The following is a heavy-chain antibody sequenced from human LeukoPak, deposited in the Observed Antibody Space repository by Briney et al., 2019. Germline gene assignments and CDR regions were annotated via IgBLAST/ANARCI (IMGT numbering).Heavy chain of an antibody. CDR1: GGSISSGGYY. V-gene: IGHV4-31*03. J-gene: IGHJ5*02. CDR2: IYYSGST. Sequence: SQTLSLTCTVSGGSISSGGYYWSWIRQHPGKGLEWIGYIYYSGSTYYNPSLKSRVTISVDTSKNQFSLKLSSVTAADTAVYYCARVTAVAGTKGWFDPWGQGTLVTVSS. D-gene: IGHD6-19*01. CDR3: ARVTAVAGTKGWFDP.